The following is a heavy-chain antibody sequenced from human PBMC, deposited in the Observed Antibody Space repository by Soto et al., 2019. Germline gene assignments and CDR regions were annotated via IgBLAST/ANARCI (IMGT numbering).Heavy chain of an antibody. Sequence: GGSLRLSCAASGFTFSSYGMHWVRQAPGKGLEWVAVIWYDGSNKYYADSVKGRFTISRDNSKNTLYLQMNSLRAEDTAVYYCASGGPLGWFDPWGQGTLVTVSS. D-gene: IGHD3-16*01. J-gene: IGHJ5*02. CDR3: ASGGPLGWFDP. CDR1: GFTFSSYG. V-gene: IGHV3-33*01. CDR2: IWYDGSNK.